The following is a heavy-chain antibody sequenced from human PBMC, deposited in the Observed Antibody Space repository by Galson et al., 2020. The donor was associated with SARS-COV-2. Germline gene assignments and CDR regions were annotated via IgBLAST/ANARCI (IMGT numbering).Heavy chain of an antibody. CDR3: ARGEVLLWFGELLGVNWFDP. Sequence: GESLKISCKGSGYSFTSYWIGWVRQMPGKGLEWMGIIYPGDSDTRYSPSFQGQVTISADKSISTAYLQWSSLKASDTAMYYCARGEVLLWFGELLGVNWFDPWGQGTLVTVSS. D-gene: IGHD3-10*01. CDR1: GYSFTSYW. CDR2: IYPGDSDT. V-gene: IGHV5-51*01. J-gene: IGHJ5*02.